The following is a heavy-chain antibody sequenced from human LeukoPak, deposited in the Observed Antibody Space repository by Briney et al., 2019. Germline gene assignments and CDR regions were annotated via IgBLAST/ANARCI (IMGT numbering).Heavy chain of an antibody. D-gene: IGHD1-26*01. CDR1: GFTVSSNF. J-gene: IGHJ4*02. CDR2: IYSTGIT. CDR3: AGSSREWELHGFDY. V-gene: IGHV3-66*01. Sequence: GGSLRLSCASSGFTVSSNFMSSGRQAPGKWLEWVSVIYSTGITYYADSVKGRFTISRDNTKKTLYLQMNSLRDEDTAVYYCAGSSREWELHGFDYWGQGTLVTVSS.